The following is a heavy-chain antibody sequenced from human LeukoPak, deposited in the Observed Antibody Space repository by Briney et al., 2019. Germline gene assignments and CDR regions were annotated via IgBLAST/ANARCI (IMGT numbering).Heavy chain of an antibody. CDR3: ARGPQLYYYYGMDV. Sequence: PGGSLRLSCAASGFTFSSYSMNWVRQAPGKGLEWVSSISSSSSYIYYADSVKGRFTISRDNAKNSLYLQMNSLRAEDTAVYYCARGPQLYYYYGMDVWGQGTTVTVSS. J-gene: IGHJ6*02. D-gene: IGHD1-1*01. V-gene: IGHV3-21*01. CDR1: GFTFSSYS. CDR2: ISSSSSYI.